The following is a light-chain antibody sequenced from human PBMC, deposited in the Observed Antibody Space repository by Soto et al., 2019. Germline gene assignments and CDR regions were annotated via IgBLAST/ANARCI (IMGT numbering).Light chain of an antibody. V-gene: IGLV2-14*01. J-gene: IGLJ1*01. CDR3: SSHSSSSTLYV. Sequence: HFALTQSPSACASPGQSVTISCTGSSGDIGAYNYVSWYQQHPGKAPKLIIYEVSYRPPGVSDRFSGSKSDNTASLTISGLQAEDEAHYYCSSHSSSSTLYVFGTGTKVTVL. CDR2: EVS. CDR1: SGDIGAYNY.